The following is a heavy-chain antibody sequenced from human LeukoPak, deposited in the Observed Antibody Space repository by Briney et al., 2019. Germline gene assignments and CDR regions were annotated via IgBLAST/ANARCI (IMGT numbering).Heavy chain of an antibody. CDR2: ISSSSSHI. CDR1: GFTFSSYA. Sequence: GGSLRLSCAASGFTFSSYAMSWVRQAPGKGLEWVSSISSSSSHIYYADSVKGRFTISRDNAKNSLYLQMNSLRAEDTAVYYCARGLLHCSSTSCHRAFFDYWGQGTLVTVSS. CDR3: ARGLLHCSSTSCHRAFFDY. D-gene: IGHD2-2*01. V-gene: IGHV3-21*01. J-gene: IGHJ4*02.